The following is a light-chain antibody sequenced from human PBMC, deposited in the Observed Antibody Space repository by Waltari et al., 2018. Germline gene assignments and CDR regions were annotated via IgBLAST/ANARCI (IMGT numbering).Light chain of an antibody. V-gene: IGLV2-11*01. CDR1: SSDVGDSYY. CDR2: DVN. CDR3: SSYAGSSTLV. J-gene: IGLJ3*02. Sequence: QSALTQPRAVSGSPGQSVTISCTGTSSDVGDSYYVSCYQQNPGKAPKLMIYDVNKRPSGVPSHFSGSKSGTTASLTISGLQPEDEADYYCSSYAGSSTLVFGGGTKLTVL.